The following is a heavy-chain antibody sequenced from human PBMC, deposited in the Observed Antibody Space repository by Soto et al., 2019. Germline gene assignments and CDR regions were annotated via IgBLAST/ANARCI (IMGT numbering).Heavy chain of an antibody. D-gene: IGHD3-10*01. V-gene: IGHV1-3*01. CDR3: ARGYYGSGSYFWLAP. J-gene: IGHJ5*02. CDR2: INAGNGNT. CDR1: GYTFTTYA. Sequence: ASVKVSCKASGYTFTTYAMHWVRQAPGQRLEWMGWINAGNGNTKYSQKFQGRVTITRDTSASTAYMELSSLRSEDTAVYYCARGYYGSGSYFWLAPWGQGTLVTVFS.